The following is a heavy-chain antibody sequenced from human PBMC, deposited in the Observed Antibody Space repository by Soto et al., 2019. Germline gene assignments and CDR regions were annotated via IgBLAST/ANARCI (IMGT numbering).Heavy chain of an antibody. CDR3: ARDRGGWWHYYGMDV. CDR2: INSDGSST. Sequence: PGGSLRLSCAASGFTFSSYWMHWVRQAPGKGLVWVSRINSDGSSTSYADSVKGRFTISRDNAKNTLYLQMNSLRAEDTAVYYCARDRGGWWHYYGMDVWGQGTTVTVSS. CDR1: GFTFSSYW. J-gene: IGHJ6*02. D-gene: IGHD6-19*01. V-gene: IGHV3-74*01.